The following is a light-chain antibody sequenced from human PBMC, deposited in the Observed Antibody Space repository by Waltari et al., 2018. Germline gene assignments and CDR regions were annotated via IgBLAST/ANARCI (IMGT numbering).Light chain of an antibody. V-gene: IGLV1-51*02. CDR2: ENS. CDR1: RPNIGNNS. J-gene: IGLJ7*01. CDR3: GTWDSSLSGAV. Sequence: QSVLPQPPSVSAAPGSRVTISCSGGRPNIGNNSVSWYLQFPGTAPKLLIYENSERPSGIPGRFSGSKSGTSATLDITGLQAGDEADYYCGTWDSSLSGAVFGGGTHLTVL.